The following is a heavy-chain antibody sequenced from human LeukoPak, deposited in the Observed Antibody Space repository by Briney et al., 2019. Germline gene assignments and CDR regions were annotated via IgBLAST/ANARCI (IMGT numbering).Heavy chain of an antibody. D-gene: IGHD5/OR15-5a*01. Sequence: GGSLRLSCAASGFTVSSNYMSWVRQAPGKGLEWVGFIRSKAFGGTTDYAASVKDRFTISRDDSASVVFLQMASLKTEDTAVYYCARRSGMSNGDAFDVWGLGTVVTVSS. V-gene: IGHV3-71*01. CDR2: IRSKAFGGTT. J-gene: IGHJ3*01. CDR1: GFTVSSNY. CDR3: ARRSGMSNGDAFDV.